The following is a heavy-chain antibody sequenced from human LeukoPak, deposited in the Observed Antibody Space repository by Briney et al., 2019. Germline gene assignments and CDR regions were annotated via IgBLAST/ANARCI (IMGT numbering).Heavy chain of an antibody. J-gene: IGHJ4*02. CDR2: INPNSGGT. CDR3: ARDRGGSYSVFDY. D-gene: IGHD1-26*01. Sequence: ASVKVSCKASGYTFTGYYMHWVRQAPGQGLEWMGRINPNSGGTNYAQKFQGRVTMTRDTSISTAYMELSRLRSDDTAVYYCARDRGGSYSVFDYWGQGTLVTVSS. CDR1: GYTFTGYY. V-gene: IGHV1-2*02.